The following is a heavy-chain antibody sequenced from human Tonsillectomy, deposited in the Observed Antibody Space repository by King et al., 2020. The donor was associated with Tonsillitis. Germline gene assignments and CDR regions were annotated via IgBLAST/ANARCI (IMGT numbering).Heavy chain of an antibody. CDR1: GYSFDGYS. J-gene: IGHJ4*02. CDR3: ARDTGGWRTFDY. D-gene: IGHD6-19*01. V-gene: IGHV1-2*06. Sequence: QLVQSGAEVKKPGASVKVSCQASGYSFDGYSIHWVRQIPGQGLEWMGRINPDSGGADYALRFEDRVTMTRDTSIRTAYLELSRVRPDDTAVYFCARDTGGWRTFDYWGQGTLVTVSS. CDR2: INPDSGGA.